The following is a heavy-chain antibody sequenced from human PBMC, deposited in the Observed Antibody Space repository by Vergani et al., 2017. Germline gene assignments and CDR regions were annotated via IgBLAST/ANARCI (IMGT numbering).Heavy chain of an antibody. Sequence: QVQLQESGPGLVKPSETLSLTCTVSGGSISSYYWSWIRQPAGKGLEWIGRIYTSGSTNYNPSLKSRVTMSVDTSKNQFSLKLSSVTAADPAVYYCARDRGYVRNYYYYMDVWGKGTTVTVSS. D-gene: IGHD6-25*01. CDR1: GGSISSYY. CDR2: IYTSGST. J-gene: IGHJ6*03. CDR3: ARDRGYVRNYYYYMDV. V-gene: IGHV4-4*07.